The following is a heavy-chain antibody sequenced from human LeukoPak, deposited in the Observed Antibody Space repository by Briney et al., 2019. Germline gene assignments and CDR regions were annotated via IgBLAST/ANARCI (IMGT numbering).Heavy chain of an antibody. Sequence: ASVKVSCKASGYTFTSYGISWVRQAPGQRLEWMGWINAGNGNTKYSQKFQGRVTITRDTSASTAYMELSSLRSEDTAVYYCARDSGSYTVGNAFDIWGQGTMVTVSS. CDR1: GYTFTSYG. CDR3: ARDSGSYTVGNAFDI. D-gene: IGHD1-26*01. CDR2: INAGNGNT. J-gene: IGHJ3*02. V-gene: IGHV1-3*01.